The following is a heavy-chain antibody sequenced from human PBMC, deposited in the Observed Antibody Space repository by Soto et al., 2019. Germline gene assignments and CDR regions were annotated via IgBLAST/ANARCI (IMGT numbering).Heavy chain of an antibody. V-gene: IGHV4-31*03. J-gene: IGHJ4*02. CDR1: GGSISSGGYY. CDR3: ARSKGEQWLVLAFDY. D-gene: IGHD6-19*01. CDR2: IYYSGST. Sequence: LSLTCTVSGGSISSGGYYWRWIRQHPGKGLEWIGYIYYSGSTYYNPSLKSRVTISVDTSKNQFSLKLSSVTAADTAVYYCARSKGEQWLVLAFDYWGQGTLVTVSS.